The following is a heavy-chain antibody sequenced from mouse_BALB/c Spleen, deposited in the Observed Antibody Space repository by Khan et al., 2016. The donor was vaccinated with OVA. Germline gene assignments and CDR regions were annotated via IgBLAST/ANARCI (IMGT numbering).Heavy chain of an antibody. Sequence: EVQLQESGPGLVKPSQSLFLTCTVTGYSITSDYAWNWIRQFPGNKLEWLGYISYSGSTSYNPSLKSRISITRDTSKNQFFMQLNSVTTEDTATYYCVRYYYGSRWDFDYWGQGTTLPVSS. J-gene: IGHJ2*01. V-gene: IGHV3-2*02. CDR2: ISYSGST. CDR3: VRYYYGSRWDFDY. CDR1: GYSITSDYA. D-gene: IGHD1-1*01.